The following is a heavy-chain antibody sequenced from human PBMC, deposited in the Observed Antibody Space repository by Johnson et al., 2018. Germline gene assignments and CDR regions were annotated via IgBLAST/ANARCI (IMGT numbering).Heavy chain of an antibody. D-gene: IGHD4-17*01. CDR1: GGSISSYY. Sequence: QVQLQESGPGLVKPSETLSLTCTVSGGSISSYYWSWIRQPPGKGLEWIGYIYYSGSTNYNPSLKSRVTISVDTSKNQFSLKLRSVTAADTAVYYCARDQGGDYDYYYGMDVWGQGTTVTVSS. J-gene: IGHJ6*02. CDR3: ARDQGGDYDYYYGMDV. V-gene: IGHV4-59*01. CDR2: IYYSGST.